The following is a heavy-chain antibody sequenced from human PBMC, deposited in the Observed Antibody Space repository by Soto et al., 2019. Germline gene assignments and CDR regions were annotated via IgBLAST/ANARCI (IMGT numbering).Heavy chain of an antibody. J-gene: IGHJ6*02. CDR1: GGSISSYY. V-gene: IGHV4-59*08. CDR2: IYYSGST. CDR3: ARRLYYDSSGFEGGGMDV. D-gene: IGHD3-22*01. Sequence: SETLSLTCTVAGGSISSYYWSWIRQPPGKGLEWIGYIYYSGSTNYNPSLKSRVTISVDTSKNQFSLKLSSVTDADTAVYYCARRLYYDSSGFEGGGMDVWGQGTTXTVSS.